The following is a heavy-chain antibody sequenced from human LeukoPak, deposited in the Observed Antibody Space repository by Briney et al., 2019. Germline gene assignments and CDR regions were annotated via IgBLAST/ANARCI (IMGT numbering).Heavy chain of an antibody. CDR1: GFTVSSNY. J-gene: IGHJ4*02. CDR3: ARESPYGDYWGEGYFDY. V-gene: IGHV3-66*01. Sequence: PGGSLRLSCAASGFTVSSNYMSWVRQAPGKGLEWVSAIYSGGSTYYADSVKGRFTISRDNSKNTLYLQMNSLRAEDTAVYYCARESPYGDYWGEGYFDYWGQGTLVTVSS. CDR2: IYSGGST. D-gene: IGHD4-17*01.